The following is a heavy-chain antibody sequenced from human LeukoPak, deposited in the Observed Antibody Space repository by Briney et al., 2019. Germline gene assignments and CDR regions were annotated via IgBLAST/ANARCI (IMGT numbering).Heavy chain of an antibody. CDR2: ISSSGSTI. J-gene: IGHJ4*02. Sequence: GGSLRLSCAASGFTFSSYDMNWVRQAPGKGLEWVSYISSSGSTIYYADSVKGRFTISRDNSKNTLYLQMNSLRAEDTAVYYCAKPGDWWELLSYFDYWGQGTLVTVSS. CDR3: AKPGDWWELLSYFDY. D-gene: IGHD1-26*01. CDR1: GFTFSSYD. V-gene: IGHV3-48*03.